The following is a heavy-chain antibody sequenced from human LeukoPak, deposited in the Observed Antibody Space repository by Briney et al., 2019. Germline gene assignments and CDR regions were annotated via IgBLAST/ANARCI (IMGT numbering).Heavy chain of an antibody. CDR2: IYYSGRT. V-gene: IGHV4-59*01. D-gene: IGHD6-6*01. CDR3: ARVLAARPHNYYMDV. J-gene: IGHJ6*03. Sequence: SETLSLTCTVSGGSISSYYWSWIRQPPGKGLEWVGYIYYSGRTNYNPSLKSRVTISVDTSKNQFSLKLSSVTAADTAVYYCARVLAARPHNYYMDVWGKGTTVTVSS. CDR1: GGSISSYY.